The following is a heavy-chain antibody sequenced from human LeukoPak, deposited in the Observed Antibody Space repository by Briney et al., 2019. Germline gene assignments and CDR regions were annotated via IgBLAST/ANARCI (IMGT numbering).Heavy chain of an antibody. Sequence: GGSLRLSCAASGFTFDDYGMSWVRQAPGKGLEWVSGINWNGGSTGYADSVKGRFTISRDNAKNSLYLQMNSLRAEDTALYYYARVAPAASSYYHYMDVWGKGTTVTVSS. D-gene: IGHD2-2*01. V-gene: IGHV3-20*04. J-gene: IGHJ6*03. CDR2: INWNGGST. CDR3: ARVAPAASSYYHYMDV. CDR1: GFTFDDYG.